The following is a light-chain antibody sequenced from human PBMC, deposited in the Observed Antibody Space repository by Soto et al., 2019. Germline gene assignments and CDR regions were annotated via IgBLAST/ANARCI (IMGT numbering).Light chain of an antibody. J-gene: IGLJ3*02. CDR2: GNS. V-gene: IGLV1-40*01. Sequence: QSVLTQPPSVSGAPGQRVTISCTGSTSNIGTGYDVHWYQQLPGTAPKLLIYGNSKRPSGVPDRISDSKSGSSASLAITGLQADDEADYYCQSYDMSLSGWVFGGGTKLTVL. CDR3: QSYDMSLSGWV. CDR1: TSNIGTGYD.